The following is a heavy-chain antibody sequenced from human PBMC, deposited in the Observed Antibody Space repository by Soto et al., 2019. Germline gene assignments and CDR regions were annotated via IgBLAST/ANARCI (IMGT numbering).Heavy chain of an antibody. CDR1: GFTFSSNA. V-gene: IGHV3-23*01. D-gene: IGHD6-13*01. CDR2: ISGGGDRT. CDR3: AKDRGTSWQHWFDA. Sequence: EVRVLESGGGLEQPGGSLRLSCVASGFTFSSNAMSWVRQAPGKGLEWVSGISGGGDRTDYVDSVKGRFIISRDNSKXXXYLXXXXXXXXXXXXXXXAKDRGTSWQHWFDAWXQGXXVTVSX. J-gene: IGHJ5*02.